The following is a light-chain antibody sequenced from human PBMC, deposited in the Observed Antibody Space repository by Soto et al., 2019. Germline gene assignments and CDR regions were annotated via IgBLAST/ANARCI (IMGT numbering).Light chain of an antibody. J-gene: IGLJ2*01. CDR1: SSDVGNYNF. Sequence: QSVLTQPPSASGSPGQSVTISCTGPSSDVGNYNFVSWYQQHPGKAPKLLIYEVSKRPSGVPDRFSGSKSGNTASLTVSGLQADDEADYYCSSYAGSNNVLFGGGTKLTVL. CDR2: EVS. CDR3: SSYAGSNNVL. V-gene: IGLV2-8*01.